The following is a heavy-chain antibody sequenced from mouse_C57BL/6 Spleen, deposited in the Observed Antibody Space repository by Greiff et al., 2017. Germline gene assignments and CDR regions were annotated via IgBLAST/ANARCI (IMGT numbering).Heavy chain of an antibody. Sequence: EVQLQQSGPELVKPGASVKISCKASGYTFTDYYMNWVKQSHGKSLEWIGDINPNNGGTSYNQKFKGKATLTVDKSSSTAYMELRSLTSEDSAVYYCARPSYGNYVGWYFDVWGTGTTVTVSS. CDR3: ARPSYGNYVGWYFDV. CDR1: GYTFTDYY. CDR2: INPNNGGT. J-gene: IGHJ1*03. V-gene: IGHV1-26*01. D-gene: IGHD2-10*01.